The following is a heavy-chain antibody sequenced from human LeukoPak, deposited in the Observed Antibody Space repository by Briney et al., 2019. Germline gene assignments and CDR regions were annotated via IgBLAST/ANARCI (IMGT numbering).Heavy chain of an antibody. Sequence: GRSLRLSCAASGFIFSSYEMNWVRQAPGKGLEWVSCISSSGSSIYYADSVKGRFTISRDNAKNLLFLQMNSLRAEDTAVYYCARGGYCSSTGCSKGRYYYYGMDVWGQGTTVTVSS. CDR1: GFIFSSYE. CDR2: ISSSGSSI. V-gene: IGHV3-48*03. J-gene: IGHJ6*02. D-gene: IGHD2-2*01. CDR3: ARGGYCSSTGCSKGRYYYYGMDV.